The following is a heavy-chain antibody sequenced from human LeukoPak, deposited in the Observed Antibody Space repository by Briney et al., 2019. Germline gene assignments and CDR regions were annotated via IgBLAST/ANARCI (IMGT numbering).Heavy chain of an antibody. CDR3: ARVPGYYYGSGRDY. D-gene: IGHD3-10*01. Sequence: ASVKVSCKASGYTFTSYDINWVRQATGQGLEWMGWMNPNSGNTGYAQKFQGRVTMTRNTSISTAYMELSSLRSEDTAVYYCARVPGYYYGSGRDYWGQGTLVTVSS. V-gene: IGHV1-8*01. J-gene: IGHJ4*02. CDR1: GYTFTSYD. CDR2: MNPNSGNT.